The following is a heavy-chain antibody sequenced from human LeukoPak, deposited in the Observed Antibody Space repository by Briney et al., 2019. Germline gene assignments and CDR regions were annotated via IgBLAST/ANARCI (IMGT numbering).Heavy chain of an antibody. Sequence: SETLSLTCTVSGGFIRSYYWSWIRQPPGKGLEWIGFFSYSGSTNYNPSLRSRVTISVDTSKNQFSLKLNSVTAADTAVYYCARHLDSGYDYWNYWGQGILVTVSS. CDR1: GGFIRSYY. J-gene: IGHJ4*02. V-gene: IGHV4-59*08. D-gene: IGHD5-12*01. CDR2: FSYSGST. CDR3: ARHLDSGYDYWNY.